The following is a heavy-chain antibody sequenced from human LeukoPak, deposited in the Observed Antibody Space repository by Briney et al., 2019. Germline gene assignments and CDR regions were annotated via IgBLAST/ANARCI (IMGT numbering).Heavy chain of an antibody. D-gene: IGHD6-19*01. V-gene: IGHV3-30-3*01. CDR2: ISYDGGNK. CDR3: ARVLYSSGWYLYYYYGMDV. CDR1: GGSISSGG. Sequence: LSLTCSVSGGSISSGGYYWSWVRQAPGKGLEWVAVISYDGGNKYYADSVKGRFTISRDNSKNTLYLQMNSLRAEDTAVYHCARVLYSSGWYLYYYYGMDVWGQGTTVTVSS. J-gene: IGHJ6*02.